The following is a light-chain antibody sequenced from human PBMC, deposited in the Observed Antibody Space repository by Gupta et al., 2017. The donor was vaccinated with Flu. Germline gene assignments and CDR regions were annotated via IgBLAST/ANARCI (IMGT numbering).Light chain of an antibody. V-gene: IGKV3-11*01. CDR2: DAS. J-gene: IGKJ3*01. Sequence: PGDSASRTCRDSHSGSSYLSWYQQSPGQAPRLLIYDASHSATGVPASFSGSGSGTDFTLTISELEPEDFAFYYCHQRSTWFTFGPGTKVDI. CDR3: HQRSTWFT. CDR1: HSGSSY.